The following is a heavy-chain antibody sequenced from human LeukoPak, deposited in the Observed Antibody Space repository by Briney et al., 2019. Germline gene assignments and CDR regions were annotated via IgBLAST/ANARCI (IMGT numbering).Heavy chain of an antibody. CDR3: ARGPEQLADYNWFDP. CDR1: GYTFTSYG. J-gene: IGHJ5*02. V-gene: IGHV7-4-1*02. Sequence: ASVKVSCKASGYTFTSYGISWVRQAPGQGLEWMGWINTNTGNPTYAQGFTGRFVFSLDTSVSTAYLQISSLKAEDTAVYYCARGPEQLADYNWFDPWGQGTLVTVSS. D-gene: IGHD6-6*01. CDR2: INTNTGNP.